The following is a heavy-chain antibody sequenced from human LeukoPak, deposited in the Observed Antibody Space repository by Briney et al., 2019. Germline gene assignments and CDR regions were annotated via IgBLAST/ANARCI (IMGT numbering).Heavy chain of an antibody. CDR1: AGSISSSYY. Sequence: SETLSLTCTVSAGSISSSYYWGWIRQPPGKGLEWIATIYYSGSTYYNPSLKSRVTISVDTSKNQFSLKLSSVTAADTAVYYCARDPGYCSSTSCYSSWFDPWGQGTLVTVSS. J-gene: IGHJ5*02. CDR2: IYYSGST. V-gene: IGHV4-39*02. CDR3: ARDPGYCSSTSCYSSWFDP. D-gene: IGHD2-2*01.